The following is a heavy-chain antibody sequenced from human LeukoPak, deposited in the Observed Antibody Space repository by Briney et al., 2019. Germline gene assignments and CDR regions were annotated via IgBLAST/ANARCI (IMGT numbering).Heavy chain of an antibody. Sequence: ASVKVSCKASGGTFSSYAISWVRQAPGQGLEWMGGIIPIFGTANYAQKFQGRVTITTDESTSTAYMELSSLRSEDTAVYYCAPHDYSNYVLDYWGQGTLVTVSS. CDR3: APHDYSNYVLDY. V-gene: IGHV1-69*05. J-gene: IGHJ4*02. CDR2: IIPIFGTA. CDR1: GGTFSSYA. D-gene: IGHD4-11*01.